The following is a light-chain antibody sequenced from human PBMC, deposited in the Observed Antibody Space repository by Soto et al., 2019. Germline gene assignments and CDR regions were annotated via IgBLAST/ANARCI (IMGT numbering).Light chain of an antibody. V-gene: IGKV3-15*01. CDR3: QQYSSWPRT. J-gene: IGKJ1*01. CDR1: QSVSVN. CDR2: GAS. Sequence: EIVMTQSPAALSVSPGERATLSCRASQSVSVNLAWYQQKPGQAPRLLMYGASTRATGIPARFSGSGSGTEFTLTISSLQSEDVAVYYCQQYSSWPRTFGQGTKVEIK.